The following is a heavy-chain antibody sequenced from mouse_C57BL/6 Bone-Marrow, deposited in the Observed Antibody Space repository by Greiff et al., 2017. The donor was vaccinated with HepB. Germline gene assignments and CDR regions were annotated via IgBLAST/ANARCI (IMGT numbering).Heavy chain of an antibody. V-gene: IGHV5-9-1*02. CDR3: TRDRAYSNYEAMDY. J-gene: IGHJ4*01. CDR2: ISSGGDYI. D-gene: IGHD2-5*01. Sequence: EVQVVESGEGLVKPGGSLKLSCAASGFTFSSYAMSWVRQTPEKRLEWVAYISSGGDYIYYADTVKGRFPISRDNARNTLYLQMSSLKSEDTAMYYCTRDRAYSNYEAMDYWGQGTSVTVSS. CDR1: GFTFSSYA.